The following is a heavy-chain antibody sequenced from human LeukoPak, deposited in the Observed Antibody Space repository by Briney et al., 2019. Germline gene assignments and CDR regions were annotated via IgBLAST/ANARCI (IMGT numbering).Heavy chain of an antibody. CDR3: AREVRQGYCSSTSCRNWFDP. D-gene: IGHD2-2*01. CDR2: INHSGST. V-gene: IGHV4-34*01. J-gene: IGHJ5*02. Sequence: PSETLSLTCAVYGGSFSGYYWSWIRQPPGKGLEWIGEINHSGSTNYNPSLKSRDTISVDTSKNQFSLKLSSVTAADTAVYYCAREVRQGYCSSTSCRNWFDPWGQGTLVTVSS. CDR1: GGSFSGYY.